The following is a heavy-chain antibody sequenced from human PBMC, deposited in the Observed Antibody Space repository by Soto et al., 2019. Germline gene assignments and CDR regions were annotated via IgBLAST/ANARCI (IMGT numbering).Heavy chain of an antibody. D-gene: IGHD3-3*01. CDR3: AKDRRIGGYYDFWSGYALEFDY. V-gene: IGHV3-7*01. CDR2: IKQDGSEK. J-gene: IGHJ4*02. Sequence: GGSLRLSCAASGFTFSSYWMSWVRQAPGKGLEWVANIKQDGSEKYYADSVKGRFTISRDNSKNTLYLQMNSLRAEDTAVYYCAKDRRIGGYYDFWSGYALEFDYWGQGTLVTVSS. CDR1: GFTFSSYW.